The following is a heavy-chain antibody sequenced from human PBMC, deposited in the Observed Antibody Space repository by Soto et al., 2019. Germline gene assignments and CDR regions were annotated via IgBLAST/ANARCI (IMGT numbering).Heavy chain of an antibody. CDR3: ATSYGSGSQAFDY. CDR1: GDTFNSYT. Sequence: QVHLVQSGAELRKPGSSVRVSCKASGDTFNSYTINWVRQAPGLGLEWMGRTIPILSMSNYALKFQGRLTITAEKSTSTAYMVLSSLRSEDTAIYYCATSYGSGSQAFDYWGQGALVTVSS. D-gene: IGHD3-10*01. V-gene: IGHV1-69*02. CDR2: TIPILSMS. J-gene: IGHJ4*02.